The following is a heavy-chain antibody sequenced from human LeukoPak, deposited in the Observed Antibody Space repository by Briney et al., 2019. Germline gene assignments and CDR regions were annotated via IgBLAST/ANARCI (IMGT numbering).Heavy chain of an antibody. V-gene: IGHV3-7*03. D-gene: IGHD3-3*01. CDR2: IKLDGSEE. Sequence: GGSLRLSCAASGFTFSSYAMHWVRQAPGKGLEWVANIKLDGSEENYVDSVKGRFTISRDNTKNSLYLQMNSLRAEDTAVFYCARDQHDTWSRRGNFDSWGQGTLVIVSS. J-gene: IGHJ4*02. CDR3: ARDQHDTWSRRGNFDS. CDR1: GFTFSSYA.